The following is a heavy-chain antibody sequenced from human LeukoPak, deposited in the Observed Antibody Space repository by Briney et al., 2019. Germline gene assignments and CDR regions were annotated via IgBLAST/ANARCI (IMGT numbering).Heavy chain of an antibody. CDR2: FHPEDGDT. CDR1: GYTLTELS. Sequence: ASVKVSCKVSGYTLTELSMHWVRQAPGKGLQWMGGFHPEDGDTIYAQKFQGRVTMTGDTSTDTAYMELSSLRYEDTAVYYCATFPMNSYYYGMDVWGQGTTVTVSS. CDR3: ATFPMNSYYYGMDV. J-gene: IGHJ6*02. V-gene: IGHV1-24*01.